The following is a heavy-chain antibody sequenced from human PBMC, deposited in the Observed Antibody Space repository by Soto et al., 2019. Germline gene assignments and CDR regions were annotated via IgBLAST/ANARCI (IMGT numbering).Heavy chain of an antibody. CDR2: IKQDGSEK. Sequence: EVQLVESGGGLVQPGGSLRLSCAASGFTFSSYWMSWVRQAPGKGLEWVANIKQDGSEKYYVDSVTGRFTISRDNANDLLYLQMNRLSGGDAAVYYCARLRLLFTSDWYFARGGRGCLVTVSS. D-gene: IGHD5-12*01. V-gene: IGHV3-7*02. J-gene: IGHJ2*01. CDR3: ARLRLLFTSDWYFAR. CDR1: GFTFSSYW.